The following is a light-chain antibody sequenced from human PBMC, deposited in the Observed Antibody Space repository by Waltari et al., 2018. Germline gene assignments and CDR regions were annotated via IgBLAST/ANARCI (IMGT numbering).Light chain of an antibody. CDR1: QSISRW. CDR3: QQYNSYPWA. V-gene: IGKV1-5*03. J-gene: IGKJ1*01. Sequence: DIQMTQSPSTLSASIGDRVTITCRATQSISRWLAWHQQKPGKAPKLLIYKTSSLESGVPSRFSGSTSGTEFTLTISSLQPDDFATYYCQQYNSYPWAFGQGTKVEI. CDR2: KTS.